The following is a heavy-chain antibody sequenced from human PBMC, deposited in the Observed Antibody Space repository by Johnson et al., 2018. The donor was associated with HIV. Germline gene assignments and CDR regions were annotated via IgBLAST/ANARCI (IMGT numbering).Heavy chain of an antibody. Sequence: VQLVESGGGLVQPGGSLRLSCAASGLSVSNNYMSWVRQAPGKGLEWVSVLWSGGSPYYADSVKGRFTIPRDNSKNTLYLQMNSLRAEDTAVYYCARVDSGSKSLGAFDIWGQGTMVTVSS. CDR1: GLSVSNNY. V-gene: IGHV3-66*01. J-gene: IGHJ3*02. CDR3: ARVDSGSKSLGAFDI. CDR2: LWSGGSP. D-gene: IGHD1-26*01.